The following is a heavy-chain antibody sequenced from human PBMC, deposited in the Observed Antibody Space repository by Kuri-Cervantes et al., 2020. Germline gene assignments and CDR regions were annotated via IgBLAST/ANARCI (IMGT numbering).Heavy chain of an antibody. Sequence: GESLKISCAASGFTVSSNYMSWVRQAPGKGLEWVSVIYSGGSTYYADSVKSRFTISRDNSKNTLYLQMNSLRAEDTAVYYCAKVAAAGTGYWGQGTLVTVSS. J-gene: IGHJ4*02. CDR3: AKVAAAGTGY. CDR1: GFTVSSNY. CDR2: IYSGGST. V-gene: IGHV3-66*02. D-gene: IGHD6-13*01.